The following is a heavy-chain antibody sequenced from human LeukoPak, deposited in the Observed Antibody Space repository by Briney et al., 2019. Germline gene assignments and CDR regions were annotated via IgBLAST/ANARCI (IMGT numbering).Heavy chain of an antibody. Sequence: GGALILSCAGSGFTLLSDWMSSVGQPPRKGLDWVANIKQDGSEKYYVDSVKGRFTISRDNAKNSLYLQMNSLRAEDTAVYYCARGTRLSSSSWYYGMDVWGQGTTVTVSS. CDR1: GFTLLSDW. CDR3: ARGTRLSSSSWYYGMDV. V-gene: IGHV3-7*01. CDR2: IKQDGSEK. D-gene: IGHD6-13*01. J-gene: IGHJ6*02.